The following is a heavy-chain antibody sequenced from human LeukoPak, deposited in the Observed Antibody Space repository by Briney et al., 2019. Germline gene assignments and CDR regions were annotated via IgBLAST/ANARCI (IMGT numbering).Heavy chain of an antibody. Sequence: GGSLRLSCAASGFTFSSYAMNWVRQAPGKGLEWVSGIRGSGDTTYYADSVKGRRFTISRDNSKNTLYLQMNSLRAEDTAVYYCAIHPIKQQLVLVDFWGQGTLVTVSS. J-gene: IGHJ4*02. CDR3: AIHPIKQQLVLVDF. CDR1: GFTFSSYA. V-gene: IGHV3-23*01. D-gene: IGHD6-13*01. CDR2: IRGSGDTT.